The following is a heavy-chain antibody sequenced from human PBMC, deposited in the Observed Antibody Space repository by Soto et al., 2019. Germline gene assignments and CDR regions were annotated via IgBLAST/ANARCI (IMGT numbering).Heavy chain of an antibody. V-gene: IGHV3-33*01. J-gene: IGHJ6*02. CDR1: GFTFSSYG. Sequence: TGGSLRLSCAASGFTFSSYGMHWVRQAPGKGLEWVAVIWYDGSNKYYADSVKGRFTISRDNSKNTLYLQMNSLRAEDTAVYYCAREPHPPPNIGYYYGMDVWGQGTTVTVSS. CDR2: IWYDGSNK. CDR3: AREPHPPPNIGYYYGMDV.